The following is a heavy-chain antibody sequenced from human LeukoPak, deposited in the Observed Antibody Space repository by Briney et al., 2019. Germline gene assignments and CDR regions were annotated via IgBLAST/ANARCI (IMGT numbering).Heavy chain of an antibody. D-gene: IGHD3-10*01. J-gene: IGHJ6*03. CDR3: ARMVYWGSGSKYYYYYYMDV. V-gene: IGHV1-69*05. CDR1: GGTFSNYA. CDR2: TIAIFGVT. Sequence: SVKVSCKASGGTFSNYAITWVRQAPGQGLEWMGGTIAIFGVTNYAQNFQGRVTITTDESTSTAYMELSSLRSEDTAVYYCARMVYWGSGSKYYYYYYMDVWGKGTTVTVSS.